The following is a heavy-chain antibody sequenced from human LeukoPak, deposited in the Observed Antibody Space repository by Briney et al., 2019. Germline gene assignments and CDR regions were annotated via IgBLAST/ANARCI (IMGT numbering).Heavy chain of an antibody. D-gene: IGHD7-27*01. CDR3: ARHPGDH. CDR2: IYPGDSDT. CDR1: GFTFSSCA. J-gene: IGHJ4*02. V-gene: IGHV5-51*01. Sequence: PGGSLRLSCAASGFTFSSCAMSWVRQMPGKGLEWMGIIYPGDSDTRYSPSFQGQVTISADKSISTAYLQWSSLKASDTAMYYCARHPGDHWGQGTLVTVSS.